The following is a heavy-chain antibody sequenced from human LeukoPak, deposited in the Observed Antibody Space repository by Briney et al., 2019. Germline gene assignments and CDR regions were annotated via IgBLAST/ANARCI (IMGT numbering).Heavy chain of an antibody. CDR1: GFTFSAYW. D-gene: IGHD2-8*01. V-gene: IGHV3-74*01. Sequence: GGSLRLSCAASGFTFSAYWMHWVRQAPGKGLGGVSRIKGDGSGAIYADSVKGGFTISRDNAKNTLYLEMNSLRGDDTAVYYCACTSRPIDAWGQGTRVSVSS. J-gene: IGHJ5*02. CDR2: IKGDGSGA. CDR3: ACTSRPIDA.